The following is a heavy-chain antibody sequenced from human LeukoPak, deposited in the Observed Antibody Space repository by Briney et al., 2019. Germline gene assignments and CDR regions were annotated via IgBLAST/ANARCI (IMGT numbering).Heavy chain of an antibody. CDR3: ARGDQSFDY. J-gene: IGHJ4*02. CDR2: TYYRSKWNN. Sequence: SQTLSLTCAISGDSVSSKSAWTWIRRSPSRGLEWLGRTYYRSKWNNNYAVSVKSRITINPDTSKNQFSLQLYSVTAEDTAVYYCARGDQSFDYWGQGTLVTVSS. V-gene: IGHV6-1*01. D-gene: IGHD5-24*01. CDR1: GDSVSSKSA.